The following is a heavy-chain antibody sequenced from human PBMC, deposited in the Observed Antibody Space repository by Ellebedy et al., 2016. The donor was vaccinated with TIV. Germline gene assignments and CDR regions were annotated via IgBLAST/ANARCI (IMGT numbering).Heavy chain of an antibody. V-gene: IGHV5-51*01. J-gene: IGHJ4*02. CDR2: IYPGDSVT. CDR1: GYSFSNNW. D-gene: IGHD2-15*01. CDR3: ARVGSFSVVVVATPLDY. Sequence: KVSCKGSGYSFSNNWIVWVRQMPGKGLEWMGIIYPGDSVTRYSPSFQGQVTISADKSVSTAYLQWSSLKASDTAMYYCARVGSFSVVVVATPLDYWGQGTLVTVSS.